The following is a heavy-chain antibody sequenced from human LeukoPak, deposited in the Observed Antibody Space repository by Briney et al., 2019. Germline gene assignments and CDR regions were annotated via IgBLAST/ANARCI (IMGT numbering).Heavy chain of an antibody. CDR2: ISHDGYST. D-gene: IGHD5-12*01. Sequence: GGSLRLSCAASGFTFSAYAMSWVRQAPGKGLEWVSTISHDGYSTYYADSVKGHFTVSRDKSKNMLYLQVNSLRAEDTAVYYCLKSTVATCSDTWGQGTLVTVSS. CDR1: GFTFSAYA. J-gene: IGHJ5*02. CDR3: LKSTVATCSDT. V-gene: IGHV3-23*01.